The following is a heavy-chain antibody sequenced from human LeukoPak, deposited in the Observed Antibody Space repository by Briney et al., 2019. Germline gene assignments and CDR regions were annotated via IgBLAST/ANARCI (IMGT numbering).Heavy chain of an antibody. CDR3: ARVILWFGDPDWFDP. Sequence: SQTLSLTCTVSGGSISSGGYYWSWIRQHPGKGLEWIGYIYYSGSTYYNPSLKSRVTISVDTSKNQFSLKLSSVTAADTAVYYCARVILWFGDPDWFDPWGQGTLVTVSS. J-gene: IGHJ5*02. D-gene: IGHD3-10*01. CDR2: IYYSGST. CDR1: GGSISSGGYY. V-gene: IGHV4-31*03.